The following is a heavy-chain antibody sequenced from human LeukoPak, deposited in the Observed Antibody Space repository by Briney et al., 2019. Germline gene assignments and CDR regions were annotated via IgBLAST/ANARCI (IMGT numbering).Heavy chain of an antibody. CDR2: ISSSSSYI. J-gene: IGHJ4*02. CDR1: GFTFSSYS. Sequence: GGSLRLSCAASGFTFSSYSMNWVRQAPGKGLEWVSSISSSSSYIYYADSVKGRFTISRDNAKNSLYLQMNSLRAEDTAVYYCARVPGSIQGGQWGLGTLVTVSS. CDR3: ARVPGSIQGGQ. V-gene: IGHV3-21*01. D-gene: IGHD1-26*01.